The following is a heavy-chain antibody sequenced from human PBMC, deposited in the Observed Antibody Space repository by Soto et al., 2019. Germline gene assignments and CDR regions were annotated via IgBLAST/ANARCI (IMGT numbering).Heavy chain of an antibody. Sequence: SETLALTCTVSGGSIRSNNYYWGWIRQPPGKGLEWIGTIYYSGSTYYNPSLKTRVTISVDTSQDQFSLMLNSVTAADTAVYYCASQKSDSSLLSFDIWGQGTVVTVSS. V-gene: IGHV4-39*01. D-gene: IGHD6-6*01. CDR3: ASQKSDSSLLSFDI. CDR2: IYYSGST. J-gene: IGHJ3*02. CDR1: GGSIRSNNYY.